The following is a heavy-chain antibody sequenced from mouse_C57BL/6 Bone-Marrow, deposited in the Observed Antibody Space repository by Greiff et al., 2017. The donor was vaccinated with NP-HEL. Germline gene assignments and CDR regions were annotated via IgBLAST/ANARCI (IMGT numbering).Heavy chain of an antibody. CDR3: ASDTVGYYAMDY. V-gene: IGHV7-1*01. J-gene: IGHJ4*01. CDR2: SRNKANDYTT. Sequence: EVQRVESGGGLVQSGRSLRLSCATSGFTFSDFYMEWVRQAPGKGLEWIAASRNKANDYTTEYSASVKGRFIVSRDTSQSILYLQMNALRAEDTAIYYCASDTVGYYAMDYWGQGTSVTVSS. CDR1: GFTFSDFY.